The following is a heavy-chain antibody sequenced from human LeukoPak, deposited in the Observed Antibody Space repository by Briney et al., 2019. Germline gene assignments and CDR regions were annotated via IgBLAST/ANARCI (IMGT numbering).Heavy chain of an antibody. Sequence: ASVKVSCKASGYTFTSYDINWVRQATGQGLEWMGWMNPNSGDAGYAQKFQGRVPMTRNTSISTAYMELSSLRSEDTAVYYCARGGWLVLRYFDYWGQGTLVTVSS. D-gene: IGHD3-9*01. CDR2: MNPNSGDA. CDR1: GYTFTSYD. CDR3: ARGGWLVLRYFDY. V-gene: IGHV1-8*01. J-gene: IGHJ4*02.